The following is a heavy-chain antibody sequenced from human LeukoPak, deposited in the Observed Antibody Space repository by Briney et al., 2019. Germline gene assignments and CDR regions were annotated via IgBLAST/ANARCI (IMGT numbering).Heavy chain of an antibody. J-gene: IGHJ3*02. V-gene: IGHV4-4*09. CDR3: ARHPPRDARDANAFDI. CDR1: GGSLSPYC. CDR2: IFASGTT. Sequence: PSETLSLTCTVSGGSLSPYCWSWIRQPPGKGLEWIGYIFASGTTKYNPSLKSRVTISVDTSKNMFSLKLNSVTATDTAVYYCARHPPRDARDANAFDIWGQGPIVSVSS. D-gene: IGHD5-24*01.